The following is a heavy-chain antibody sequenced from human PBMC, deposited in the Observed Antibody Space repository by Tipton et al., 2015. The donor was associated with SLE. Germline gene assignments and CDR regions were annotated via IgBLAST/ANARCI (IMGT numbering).Heavy chain of an antibody. CDR2: IYYSGST. Sequence: TLSLTCTVSGDSISSGGYYWSWIRQHPGKGLEWVGYIYYSGSTYYNPSLKSRVTISLDPSKSQFSLRLSSVTAADTAIYYCARGGIYHDYRGNFYFWGQRTLVTASS. D-gene: IGHD3-22*01. V-gene: IGHV4-31*03. J-gene: IGHJ4*02. CDR3: ARGGIYHDYRGNFYF. CDR1: GDSISSGGYY.